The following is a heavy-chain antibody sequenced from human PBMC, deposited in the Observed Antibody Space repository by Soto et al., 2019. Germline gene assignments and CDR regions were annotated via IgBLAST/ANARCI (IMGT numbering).Heavy chain of an antibody. D-gene: IGHD6-13*01. CDR3: AREIAAAQLDY. CDR1: GFTFSSYA. V-gene: IGHV3-30-3*01. J-gene: IGHJ4*02. CDR2: ISYDGSNK. Sequence: PGGSLRLSCAASGFTFSSYAMHWVRQAPGKGLEWVAVISYDGSNKYYADSVKGRFTISRDNSKNTLYLQMNSLRAEDTAVYYCAREIAAAQLDYWGQGTLVTVSS.